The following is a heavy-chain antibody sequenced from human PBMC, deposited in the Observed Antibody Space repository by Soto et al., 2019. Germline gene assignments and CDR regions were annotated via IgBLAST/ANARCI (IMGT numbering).Heavy chain of an antibody. CDR2: INPNRCVT. Sequence: QVQLVQSGTEVKKPGASVKVSCQASGFNFAGYFLHWVRQAPGQGLEWGGWINPNRCVTKDAQKIQVRVTMTWATSFKTGYMELDNLGFDDIAIYYCAKGVWESSQELDYWGQGTRVTVSS. J-gene: IGHJ4*02. D-gene: IGHD3-16*01. CDR3: AKGVWESSQELDY. V-gene: IGHV1-2*02. CDR1: GFNFAGYF.